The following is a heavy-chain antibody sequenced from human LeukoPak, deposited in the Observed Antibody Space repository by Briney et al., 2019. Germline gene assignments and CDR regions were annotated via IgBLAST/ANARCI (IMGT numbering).Heavy chain of an antibody. CDR3: ARDLCSGGSCYGFWFDP. V-gene: IGHV3-21*01. J-gene: IGHJ5*02. CDR1: GFTFSSYS. Sequence: GGSLRLSCAASGFTFSSYSMNWVRQAPGKGLEWVSSISSSSSYIYYADSVKGRFTISRDNAKNSLYLQMNSLRAEDTAVYYCARDLCSGGSCYGFWFDPWGQGTLVTVSS. D-gene: IGHD2-15*01. CDR2: ISSSSSYI.